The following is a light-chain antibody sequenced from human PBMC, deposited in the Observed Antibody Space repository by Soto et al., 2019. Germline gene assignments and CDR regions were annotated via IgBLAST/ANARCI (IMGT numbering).Light chain of an antibody. J-gene: IGKJ2*01. V-gene: IGKV3-15*01. CDR1: QSVGSK. Sequence: LVMTQSPATLSVSPGERATLSCRASQSVGSKLIWYQHKPGQAPRLLIYGASARATGILARFSGSGSGAEFTLTISSVQSEDSAIYYCQERSKWPLYTFGQGTKLEIK. CDR2: GAS. CDR3: QERSKWPLYT.